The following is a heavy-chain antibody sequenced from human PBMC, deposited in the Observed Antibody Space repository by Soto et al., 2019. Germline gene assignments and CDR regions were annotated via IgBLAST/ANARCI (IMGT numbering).Heavy chain of an antibody. CDR3: ARVYCSGGSCYSHFDY. J-gene: IGHJ4*02. CDR1: GGSISSYY. Sequence: QVQLQESGPGLVKPSETLSLTCTVSGGSISSYYWSWIRQPPGKGLEWIGYIYYSGSTNYNPSLTSRVTISVGTSRNRVSLKLSSVTAADTAVYYCARVYCSGGSCYSHFDYWGQGTLVTVSS. CDR2: IYYSGST. D-gene: IGHD2-15*01. V-gene: IGHV4-59*01.